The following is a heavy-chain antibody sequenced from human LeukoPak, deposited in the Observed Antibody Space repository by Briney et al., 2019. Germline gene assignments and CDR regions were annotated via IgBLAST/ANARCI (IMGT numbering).Heavy chain of an antibody. CDR3: ARASFNVVFGNWFDP. CDR2: INHSGST. CDR1: GGSFSGYY. J-gene: IGHJ5*02. D-gene: IGHD2-8*01. V-gene: IGHV4-34*01. Sequence: PSETLSLTCAVYGGSFSGYYWSCIRQPPGKGLEWIGEINHSGSTNYNPSLKSRVTISVDTSKNQFSLKLRSVTAADMAIYYCARASFNVVFGNWFDPWGQGTLVTVSS.